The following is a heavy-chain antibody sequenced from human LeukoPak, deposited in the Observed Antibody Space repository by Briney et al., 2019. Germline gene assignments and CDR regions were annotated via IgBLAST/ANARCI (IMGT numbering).Heavy chain of an antibody. CDR2: ISTSSAYR. J-gene: IGHJ6*03. D-gene: IGHD2-2*02. CDR1: GFTFSIYS. CDR3: ARHFCGSSSCYIPVSWNSYYMDV. V-gene: IGHV3-21*01. Sequence: GGSLRLSCAASGFTFSIYSMSWVRQAPGGGLEWVSSISTSSAYRHYADSVRGRFTISRDNAQNSLFLQMSGLRGEDTAVYYCARHFCGSSSCYIPVSWNSYYMDVWGKGTTVTVSS.